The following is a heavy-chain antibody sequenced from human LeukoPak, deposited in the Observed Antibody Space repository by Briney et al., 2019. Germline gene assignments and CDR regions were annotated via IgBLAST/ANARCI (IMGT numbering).Heavy chain of an antibody. Sequence: SVKVSCKASGGTFSSYAISWVRQAPGQGLEWMGGIIPIFGTANYAQKFQGRVTITTDESTSTAYMELSSLRSEDTAVYYCARGAESYSSSWLTIDYRGQGTLVTVSS. V-gene: IGHV1-69*05. J-gene: IGHJ4*02. CDR1: GGTFSSYA. CDR3: ARGAESYSSSWLTIDY. CDR2: IIPIFGTA. D-gene: IGHD6-13*01.